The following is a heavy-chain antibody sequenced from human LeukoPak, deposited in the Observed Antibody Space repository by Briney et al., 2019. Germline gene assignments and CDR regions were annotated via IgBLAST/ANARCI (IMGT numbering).Heavy chain of an antibody. J-gene: IGHJ4*02. CDR1: GCSFSTYA. Sequence: VVLLRLSCGASGCSFSTYAMNWWRQAPAKGLEWVSTIGGGGPTTDYADSVKDRFTISRDNSKNTLYLQMNSLRAEDTAVYFCARGFLGGTDQYFDSWGQGTLVTVSS. CDR2: IGGGGPTT. D-gene: IGHD6-19*01. V-gene: IGHV3-23*01. CDR3: ARGFLGGTDQYFDS.